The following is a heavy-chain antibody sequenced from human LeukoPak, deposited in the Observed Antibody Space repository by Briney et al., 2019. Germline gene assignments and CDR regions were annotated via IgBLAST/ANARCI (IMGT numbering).Heavy chain of an antibody. V-gene: IGHV3-23*01. CDR2: ISGSGGST. D-gene: IGHD1-26*01. CDR3: AKVGASRIVGATSDY. Sequence: GGSLRLSFAASGFTFSSYATNWVRPAPGKGLEWVSAISGSGGSTYYADSVKGRFTLSKDNSKNTLDLQMNSLRAEDTAVYYCAKVGASRIVGATSDYWGQGTLVTVSS. J-gene: IGHJ4*02. CDR1: GFTFSSYA.